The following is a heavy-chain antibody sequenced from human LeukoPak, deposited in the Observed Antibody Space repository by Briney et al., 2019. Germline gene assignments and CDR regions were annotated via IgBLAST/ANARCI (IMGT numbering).Heavy chain of an antibody. CDR2: IYYSGST. J-gene: IGHJ4*02. CDR1: GGSISSYY. V-gene: IGHV4-39*01. CDR3: ARHVPVANIDY. D-gene: IGHD5-12*01. Sequence: MASETLSLTCTVSGGSISSYYWSWIRQPPGKGLEWIGSIYYSGSTYYNPSLKSRVTISVDTSKNQFSLKLSSVTAADTAVYYCARHVPVANIDYWGQGTLVTVSS.